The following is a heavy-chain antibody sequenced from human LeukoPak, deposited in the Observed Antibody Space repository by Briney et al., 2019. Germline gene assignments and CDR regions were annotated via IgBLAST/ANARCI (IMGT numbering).Heavy chain of an antibody. CDR3: ARVRTPQLWLDRGHFDY. V-gene: IGHV3-74*01. CDR1: GFTFSSYW. D-gene: IGHD5-18*01. Sequence: GGSLRLSCAASGFTFSSYWMHWVRQAPGKGLVWVSRINSDGSSTSYADSVKGRFTISRDNAKNTLYLRMNSLRAEDTAVYYCARVRTPQLWLDRGHFDYWGQGTLVTVSS. CDR2: INSDGSST. J-gene: IGHJ4*02.